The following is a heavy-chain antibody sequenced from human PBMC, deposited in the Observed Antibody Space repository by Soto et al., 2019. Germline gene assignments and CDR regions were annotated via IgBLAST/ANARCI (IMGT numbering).Heavy chain of an antibody. Sequence: EVQLLESGGGLVQPGGSLRLSCASSGFTFSSYAMSWVRQAPGKGLEWVSAISGSGGSTYYADSVKGRFTISRDNSKNTLYLQMNSLRAEDKAVYYCESTPQTAYSGSSEDYWGQGTLVTISS. CDR3: ESTPQTAYSGSSEDY. D-gene: IGHD1-26*01. V-gene: IGHV3-23*01. J-gene: IGHJ4*02. CDR1: GFTFSSYA. CDR2: ISGSGGST.